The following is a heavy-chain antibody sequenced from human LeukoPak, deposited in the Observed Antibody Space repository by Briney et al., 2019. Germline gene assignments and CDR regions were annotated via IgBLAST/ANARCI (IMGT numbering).Heavy chain of an antibody. CDR3: AKPLVSDYYDSSGYWGY. CDR2: ISGSGDST. J-gene: IGHJ4*02. D-gene: IGHD3-22*01. CDR1: GSTFSSYA. V-gene: IGHV3-23*01. Sequence: GGSLRLSCAASGSTFSSYAMSWVRQAPGKGLEWVSAISGSGDSTYYSDSVKGRFTISRDNSKNTLYVQMNSLRAEDTAVYYCAKPLVSDYYDSSGYWGYWGQGTLVIVSS.